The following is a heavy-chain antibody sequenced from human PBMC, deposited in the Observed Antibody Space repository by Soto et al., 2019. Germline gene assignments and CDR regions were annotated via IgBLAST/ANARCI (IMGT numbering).Heavy chain of an antibody. V-gene: IGHV3-23*01. D-gene: IGHD1-1*01. CDR1: GFTFSSYA. J-gene: IGHJ4*02. CDR2: ISGSGGST. CDR3: AKDVPSPESSLTGTFDY. Sequence: GGSLRLSCAASGFTFSSYAMSWVRQAPGKGLEWVSAISGSGGSTYYADSVKGRFTISRDNSKNTLYLQMNSLRAEDTAVYYCAKDVPSPESSLTGTFDYWGQGTLVTVSS.